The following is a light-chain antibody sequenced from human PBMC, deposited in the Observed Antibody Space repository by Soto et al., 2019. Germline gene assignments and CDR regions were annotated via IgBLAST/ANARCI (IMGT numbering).Light chain of an antibody. CDR2: GAS. CDR1: RTIVSY. CDR3: QQYNSYSWT. J-gene: IGKJ1*01. V-gene: IGKV1-39*01. Sequence: DIQLTQSPSSRSASVGDGVTITCRASRTIVSYLNWYQQKPGKAPKLLIYGASRLQSGVPSRFSGSGSGTEFTLTISSLQPDDFATYYCQQYNSYSWTFGQGTKVDIK.